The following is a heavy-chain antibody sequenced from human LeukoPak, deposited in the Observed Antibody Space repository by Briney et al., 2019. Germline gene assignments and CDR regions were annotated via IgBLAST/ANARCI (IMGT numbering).Heavy chain of an antibody. CDR3: ARDEYYDSSGYTS. J-gene: IGHJ4*02. D-gene: IGHD3-22*01. CDR2: ISSSGSTI. V-gene: IGHV3-48*01. Sequence: GGSLRLSCAAPGFTFTSYIMTRGRQAPGKGLGGLSYISSSGSTIYYADSVKGRFTISRDNAKNSLYLQMNSLRAEDTAVYYCARDEYYDSSGYTSWGQGTLVTVSS. CDR1: GFTFTSYI.